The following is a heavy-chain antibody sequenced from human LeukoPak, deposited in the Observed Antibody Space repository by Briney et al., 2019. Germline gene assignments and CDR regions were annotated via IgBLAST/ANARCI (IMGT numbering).Heavy chain of an antibody. CDR3: ASRTYSSGWPYDY. V-gene: IGHV1-46*01. D-gene: IGHD6-19*01. Sequence: ASVKVSCKASGYTFTSYYMHWVRQAPGQGLEWMGIINPSGGSTSYAQKFQGRVTITADKPTNTAYMELSSLRSEDTAVYYCASRTYSSGWPYDYWGQGTLVTVSS. CDR1: GYTFTSYY. CDR2: INPSGGST. J-gene: IGHJ4*02.